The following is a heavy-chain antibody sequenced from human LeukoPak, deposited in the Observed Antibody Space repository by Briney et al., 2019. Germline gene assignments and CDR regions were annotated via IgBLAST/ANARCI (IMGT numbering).Heavy chain of an antibody. CDR1: GYTFTSYG. D-gene: IGHD1-26*01. CDR2: ISAYNGNT. Sequence: AAVRVSCKASGYTFTSYGISWGRQGPGEGVEWVGWISAYNGNTNYAQKLQGRVTITTDTSTSTAYMELRSLISDDTAVYYCARDEWELPEYFQHWGQGTLVTVSS. J-gene: IGHJ1*01. V-gene: IGHV1-18*01. CDR3: ARDEWELPEYFQH.